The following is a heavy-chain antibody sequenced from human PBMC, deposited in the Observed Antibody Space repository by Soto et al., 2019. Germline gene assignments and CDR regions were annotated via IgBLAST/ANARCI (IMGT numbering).Heavy chain of an antibody. J-gene: IGHJ4*02. Sequence: QITLKQSGPTLVQPTQPLTLTGTFSGFSLSTSGVGVGWIPQPPRTALEWLALIYWDVDKRYSPSLKSSLTITKDTTQHQVVLTMTNMDPVDTATYYCAHRLGIGDYSAQPFGYCGQGTLVTVCS. CDR1: GFSLSTSGVG. D-gene: IGHD4-17*01. V-gene: IGHV2-5*02. CDR2: IYWDVDK. CDR3: AHRLGIGDYSAQPFGY.